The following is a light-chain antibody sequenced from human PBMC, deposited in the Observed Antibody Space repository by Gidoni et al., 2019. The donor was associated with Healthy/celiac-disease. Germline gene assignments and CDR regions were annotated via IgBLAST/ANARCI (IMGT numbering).Light chain of an antibody. CDR3: SSYTSSSTHYV. Sequence: QSALTQPASASGSLGQSITISCTGTSSDVGGYNYVSWYQQHPGKAPKLMIYEVSNRPSGVSNRFSGSKSGNTASLTISGLQAEDEADYYCSSYTSSSTHYVFGTGTKVTVL. CDR1: SSDVGGYNY. J-gene: IGLJ1*01. CDR2: EVS. V-gene: IGLV2-14*01.